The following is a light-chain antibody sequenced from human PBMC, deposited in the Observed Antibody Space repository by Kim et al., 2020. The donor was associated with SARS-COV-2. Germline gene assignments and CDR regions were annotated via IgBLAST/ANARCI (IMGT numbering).Light chain of an antibody. CDR1: QSVRSN. CDR3: QQYDSWPPLT. V-gene: IGKV3-15*01. Sequence: SPGERATVSCRASQSVRSNLAWFQQKPGQSPRLLISGASTRATGVPARFSGSGSGTEFTLTISSLQSEDFAVYYCQQYDSWPPLTFGGGTKVDIK. CDR2: GAS. J-gene: IGKJ4*01.